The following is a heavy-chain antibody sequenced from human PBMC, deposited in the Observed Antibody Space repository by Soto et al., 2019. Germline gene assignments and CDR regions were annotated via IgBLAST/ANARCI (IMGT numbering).Heavy chain of an antibody. CDR3: VKDESINWYSGHFRH. Sequence: GGSLRLSCAASGFTFDDYAMHWVRQVPGKGLEWVSGINWNSGSIGYGDSVKGRFAISRDNAKNSLHLQLNSLSAEDTAFYYCVKDESINWYSGHFRHWGQGTLVTVS. V-gene: IGHV3-9*01. CDR1: GFTFDDYA. J-gene: IGHJ1*01. CDR2: INWNSGSI. D-gene: IGHD6-13*01.